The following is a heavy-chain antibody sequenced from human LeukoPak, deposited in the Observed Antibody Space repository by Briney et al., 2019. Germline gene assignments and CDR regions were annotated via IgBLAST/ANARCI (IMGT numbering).Heavy chain of an antibody. J-gene: IGHJ4*02. CDR1: GGTFSSYA. CDR3: AAVLRFLEWFYW. D-gene: IGHD3-3*01. CDR2: IIPILGIA. V-gene: IGHV1-69*04. Sequence: GASVKVSCKASGGTFSSYAISWVRQAPGQGLEWMGRIIPILGIANYAQKFQGRVTMTEDTSTDTAYMELSSLRSEDTAVYYCAAVLRFLEWFYWWGQGTLVTVSS.